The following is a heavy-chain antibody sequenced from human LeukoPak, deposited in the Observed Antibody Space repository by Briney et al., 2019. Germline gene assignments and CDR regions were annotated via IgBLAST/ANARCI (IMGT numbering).Heavy chain of an antibody. V-gene: IGHV1-2*02. CDR3: ARVLYYDFWSGYYAAEYFQH. J-gene: IGHJ1*01. CDR2: INPNSGGT. CDR1: GYTFTGYY. D-gene: IGHD3-3*01. Sequence: ASVKVSCKASGYTFTGYYMHWVRQAPGQGLEWMGWINPNSGGTNYAQKFQGRVTMTRDTSISTAYMELSRLRSDDTAVYYCARVLYYDFWSGYYAAEYFQHWGQGTLVTVSS.